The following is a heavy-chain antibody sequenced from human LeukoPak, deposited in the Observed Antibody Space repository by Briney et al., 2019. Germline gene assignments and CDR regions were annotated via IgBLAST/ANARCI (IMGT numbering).Heavy chain of an antibody. Sequence: EGSLRLSCAASGFTFSSYAMSWVRQAPGKGLEWVSAISSNGDSTYYADSVKGRFTISRDNSKNTLYLQMNSLRAEDTAVYYCAASLPNIVVVPATKGPFGYWGQGALVTVSS. CDR2: ISSNGDST. CDR1: GFTFSSYA. V-gene: IGHV3-23*01. D-gene: IGHD2-2*01. J-gene: IGHJ4*02. CDR3: AASLPNIVVVPATKGPFGY.